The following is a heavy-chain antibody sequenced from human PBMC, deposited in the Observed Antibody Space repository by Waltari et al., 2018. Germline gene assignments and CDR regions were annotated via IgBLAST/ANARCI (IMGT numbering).Heavy chain of an antibody. V-gene: IGHV1-69*06. CDR3: ARDLETGDYAFDI. D-gene: IGHD7-27*01. CDR2: IIPIFGTA. J-gene: IGHJ3*02. CDR1: GYTFTSYG. Sequence: QVQLVQSGAEVKKPGASVKVSCKASGYTFTSYGISWVRQAPGQGLAWMGSIIPIFGTANDAQKFQGRVTITADKSTSTAYMELSSLRSEDTAVYYCARDLETGDYAFDIWGQGTMVTVSS.